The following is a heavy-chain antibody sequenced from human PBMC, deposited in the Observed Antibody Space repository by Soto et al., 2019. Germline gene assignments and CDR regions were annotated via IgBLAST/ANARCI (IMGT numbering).Heavy chain of an antibody. CDR1: GYTFTTYY. CDR3: AKGSALSNSWFLAERCFDA. Sequence: QVQLVQSGAEVKKPGASVKVSCKASGYTFTTYYIHWVRQAPGQGLEWMGMINPSSGGTNYAQQFHGRVTMTRDKSTSTVYMELSSLRSDDTAVLYCAKGSALSNSWFLAERCFDAWGQGTLVTVSS. CDR2: INPSSGGT. D-gene: IGHD6-13*01. J-gene: IGHJ5*01. V-gene: IGHV1-46*01.